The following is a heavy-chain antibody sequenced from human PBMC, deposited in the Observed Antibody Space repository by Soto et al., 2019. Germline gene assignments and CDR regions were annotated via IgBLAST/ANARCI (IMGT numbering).Heavy chain of an antibody. CDR1: GYTFTSYY. V-gene: IGHV1-46*01. Sequence: ASVKVSCKASGYTFTSYYMHWVRQAPGQGLEWMGIINPSGGSTSYAQKFQGRVTMTRDTSTSTVYMELSSLRSEDTAVYYCARDSFYDILTGYYGGWFDPWGQGTLVTVSS. D-gene: IGHD3-9*01. CDR3: ARDSFYDILTGYYGGWFDP. J-gene: IGHJ5*02. CDR2: INPSGGST.